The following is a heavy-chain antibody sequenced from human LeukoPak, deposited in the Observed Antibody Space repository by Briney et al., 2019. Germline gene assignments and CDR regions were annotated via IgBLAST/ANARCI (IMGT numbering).Heavy chain of an antibody. J-gene: IGHJ6*02. D-gene: IGHD3-10*01. CDR3: ARGGRFGEFNYYYYGMDV. CDR2: IGTAGDT. V-gene: IGHV3-13*01. Sequence: GSLRLSCAASGFTFSSYDMHWVRQATGKGLEWVSAIGTAGDTYYPGSVKGRFTISRENAKNSLYLQMNSLRAGDTAVYYCARGGRFGEFNYYYYGMDVWGQGTTVTVSS. CDR1: GFTFSSYD.